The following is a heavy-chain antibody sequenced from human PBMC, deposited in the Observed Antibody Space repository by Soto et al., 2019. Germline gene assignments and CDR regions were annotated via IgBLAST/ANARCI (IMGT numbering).Heavy chain of an antibody. Sequence: SVTASCEASGYGFTSYAISWVRQAPGQGLEWMGGIIPIFGTANYAQKFQGRVTITADESTSTAYMELSSLRSEDTAVYYCAYGYSSNRYYFQRWGQGTLVTAPQ. CDR3: AYGYSSNRYYFQR. D-gene: IGHD6-13*01. V-gene: IGHV1-69*01. J-gene: IGHJ1*01. CDR2: IIPIFGTA. CDR1: GYGFTSYA.